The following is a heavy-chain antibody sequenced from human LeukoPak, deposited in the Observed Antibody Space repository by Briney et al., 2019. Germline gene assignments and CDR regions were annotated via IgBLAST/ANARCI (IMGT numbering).Heavy chain of an antibody. V-gene: IGHV3-48*01. J-gene: IGHJ1*01. D-gene: IGHD3-10*01. CDR2: ISSSGTTI. CDR1: GFTFSTYS. CDR3: AKETNYYHSGSYWEHIQH. Sequence: GGSLRLSCAASGFTFSTYSMIWVRQAPGKGLEWISYISSSGTTIYYADSVQGRFIISRDNARNSLYLQMNSLRAEDTAVYYCAKETNYYHSGSYWEHIQHWGQGTLVTVSS.